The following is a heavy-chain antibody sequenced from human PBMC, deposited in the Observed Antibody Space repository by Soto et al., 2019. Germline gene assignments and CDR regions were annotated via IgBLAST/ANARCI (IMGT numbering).Heavy chain of an antibody. D-gene: IGHD3-10*01. CDR1: GGTFSSYA. Sequence: GASVKVSCKASGGTFSSYAISWVRQATGQGLEWMGWMNPNSGNTGYAQKFQGRVTMTRNTSISTAYMELSSLRSEDTAVYYCARGKGRTNRRDFGYWGQGTLVTVSS. V-gene: IGHV1-8*02. CDR3: ARGKGRTNRRDFGY. J-gene: IGHJ4*02. CDR2: MNPNSGNT.